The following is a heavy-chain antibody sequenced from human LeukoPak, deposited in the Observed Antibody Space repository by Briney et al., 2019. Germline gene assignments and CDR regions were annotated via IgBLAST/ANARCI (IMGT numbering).Heavy chain of an antibody. D-gene: IGHD3-22*01. Sequence: ASVKVSCKTSGYTFSSYGITWVRQAPGQGLEWVGWIRGDNGDTNYAQKLQGRVTMTTDTSTSTAYMELRSLGSDETAVYYCARARDSSGYNPFDYWGQGTLVTVSS. CDR2: IRGDNGDT. V-gene: IGHV1-18*01. CDR3: ARARDSSGYNPFDY. J-gene: IGHJ4*02. CDR1: GYTFSSYG.